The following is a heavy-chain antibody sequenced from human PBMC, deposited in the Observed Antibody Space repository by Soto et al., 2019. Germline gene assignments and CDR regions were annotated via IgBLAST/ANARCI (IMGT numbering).Heavy chain of an antibody. CDR1: GFTFTRYS. J-gene: IGHJ4*02. CDR2: ISSTTHYI. Sequence: EVQLVESGGGLVKPGGSLRLSCAASGFTFTRYSMNWVRQAPGKGLEWVSSISSTTHYIYYADSMRGRFTISRDNAKNAVYLEMNSLGAEDTAVYYCARESEDLTSNFDYWGQGTLVTVSS. CDR3: ARESEDLTSNFDY. V-gene: IGHV3-21*06.